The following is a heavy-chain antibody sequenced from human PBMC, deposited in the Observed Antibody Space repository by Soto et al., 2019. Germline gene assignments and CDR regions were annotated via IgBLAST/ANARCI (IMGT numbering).Heavy chain of an antibody. D-gene: IGHD3-10*01. V-gene: IGHV3-23*01. CDR1: GFTFSSYA. CDR3: AKGPYGPGCFDY. Sequence: EVQLLESGGGLVQPGGSLRLSCAASGFTFSSYAVSWVRQAPGKGLEWVSAISGSGGSTYYAESVKGRFTISRDNSKNTLYLQMNSLRAEDTAVYYCAKGPYGPGCFDYWGQGTLVTVSS. CDR2: ISGSGGST. J-gene: IGHJ4*02.